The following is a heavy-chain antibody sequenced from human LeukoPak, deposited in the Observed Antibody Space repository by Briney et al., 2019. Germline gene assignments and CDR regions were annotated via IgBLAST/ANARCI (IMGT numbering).Heavy chain of an antibody. CDR2: INHSGST. V-gene: IGHV4-34*01. CDR3: ARTGPYQLLYKRGYNWFGP. J-gene: IGHJ5*02. CDR1: GGSFSGYY. D-gene: IGHD2-2*02. Sequence: PSETLSLTCAVYGGSFSGYYWSWIRQPPGKGLEWIGEINHSGSTNYNPSLKSRVTISVDTSKNQFSLKLSSVTAADTAVYYCARTGPYQLLYKRGYNWFGPWGRGTLVTVSS.